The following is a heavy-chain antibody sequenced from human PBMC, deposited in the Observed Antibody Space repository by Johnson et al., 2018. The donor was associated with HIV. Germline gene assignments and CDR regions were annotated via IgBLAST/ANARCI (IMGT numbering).Heavy chain of an antibody. CDR2: VYSGGYT. V-gene: IGHV3-66*02. D-gene: IGHD6-13*01. CDR3: AKEFIAHDLPAGAFDI. J-gene: IGHJ3*02. Sequence: VQLVESGGGLVQPGGSLRLSCAASEFNVSSNYMNWVRQAPGRGLEWVSVVYSGGYTYYADSVKGRFTISRDNSKNTLYLQMNSLRAEDTAVYYCAKEFIAHDLPAGAFDIWGQGTMVTVSS. CDR1: EFNVSSNY.